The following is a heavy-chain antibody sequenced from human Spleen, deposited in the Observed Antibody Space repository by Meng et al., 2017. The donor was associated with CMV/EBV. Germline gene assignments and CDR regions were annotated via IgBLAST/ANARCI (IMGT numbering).Heavy chain of an antibody. CDR3: AKDIPYGSGSYGGMDV. Sequence: GGSLRLSCAASGFTFDDYAMHWVRQAPGKGLEWVSGISWNSDNIGYADSVKGRFTISRDNAKNSLYLQMNSLRAEDTALYYCAKDIPYGSGSYGGMDVWGQGTTVTVS. J-gene: IGHJ6*02. CDR1: GFTFDDYA. D-gene: IGHD3-10*01. V-gene: IGHV3-9*01. CDR2: ISWNSDNI.